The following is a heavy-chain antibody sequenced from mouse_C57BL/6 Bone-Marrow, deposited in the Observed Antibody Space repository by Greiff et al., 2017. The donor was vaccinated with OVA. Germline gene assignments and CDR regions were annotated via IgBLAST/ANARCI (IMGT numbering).Heavy chain of an antibody. J-gene: IGHJ4*01. D-gene: IGHD1-1*01. V-gene: IGHV5-6*01. Sequence: EVHLVESGGDLVKPGGSLKLSCAASGFTFSSYGMSWVRQTPDKRLEWVATISSGGSYTYYPDSVKGRFTISRDNAKNTLYLQMSSLKSEDTAMYYCARLLLRPYRWDYWGQGTSVTVSS. CDR1: GFTFSSYG. CDR2: ISSGGSYT. CDR3: ARLLLRPYRWDY.